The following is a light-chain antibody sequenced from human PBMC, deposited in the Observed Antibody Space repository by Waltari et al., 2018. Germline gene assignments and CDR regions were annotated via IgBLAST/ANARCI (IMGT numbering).Light chain of an antibody. CDR2: DVS. V-gene: IGLV2-11*01. Sequence: SCTGTCSDVGGYNYVSWYQQHPGKAPKLMIYDVSKRPSGVPDRFSGSKSGNTASLTISGLQAEDEADYYCCSYAGSFVVFGGGTKLTVL. CDR3: CSYAGSFVV. J-gene: IGLJ2*01. CDR1: CSDVGGYNY.